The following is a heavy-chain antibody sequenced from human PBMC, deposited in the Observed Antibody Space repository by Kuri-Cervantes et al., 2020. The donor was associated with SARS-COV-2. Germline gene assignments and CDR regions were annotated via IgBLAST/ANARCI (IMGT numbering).Heavy chain of an antibody. V-gene: IGHV4-59*01. CDR2: IYYSGST. CDR3: AGGWDYGSGSYYPRGDYGMDV. Sequence: GSLRLSCTVSGGSISSYYWSWIRQPPGKGLEWIGYIYYSGSTNYNPSLKSRVTISVDTSKNQFSLKLSSVTAADTAVYYCAGGWDYGSGSYYPRGDYGMDVWGQGTTVTVSS. CDR1: GGSISSYY. J-gene: IGHJ6*02. D-gene: IGHD3-10*01.